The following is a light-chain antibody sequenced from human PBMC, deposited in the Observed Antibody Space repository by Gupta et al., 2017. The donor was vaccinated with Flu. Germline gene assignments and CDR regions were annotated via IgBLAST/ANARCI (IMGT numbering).Light chain of an antibody. CDR1: STNIGNNY. CDR3: GTWDSSLSAVV. J-gene: IGLJ2*01. CDR2: ENN. Sequence: QSVLTQPPSVSAAPGQKVTISCSGSSTNIGNNYVSWYQQLPGTAPKLLIYENNKRPSEIPDRFSGYKSGTSATLGITGLQTGDEADYYCGTWDSSLSAVVFGGGTKLTVL. V-gene: IGLV1-51*02.